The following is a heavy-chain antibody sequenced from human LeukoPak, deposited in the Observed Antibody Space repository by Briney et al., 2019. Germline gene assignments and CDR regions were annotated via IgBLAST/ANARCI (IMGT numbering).Heavy chain of an antibody. CDR3: AKDTGQWPVRTFDY. CDR1: GFSVSSNY. CDR2: IYSGSST. Sequence: PGGSLRLSCAASGFSVSSNYMSWVRQAPGMGLEWVSVIYSGSSTNYADSVKGRFTISRDNSKDTLYLQMNSLRAEDTALYYCAKDTGQWPVRTFDYWGQGTLVTVSS. V-gene: IGHV3-53*01. D-gene: IGHD6-19*01. J-gene: IGHJ4*02.